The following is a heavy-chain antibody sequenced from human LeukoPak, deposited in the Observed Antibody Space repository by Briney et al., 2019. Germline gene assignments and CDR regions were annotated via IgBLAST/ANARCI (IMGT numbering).Heavy chain of an antibody. V-gene: IGHV3-15*01. CDR2: IKSNSDGGTA. D-gene: IGHD2-15*01. CDR3: TTVTALLLWGLDV. CDR1: GFTFSNAW. J-gene: IGHJ6*02. Sequence: GGSLRLSCAASGFTFSNAWMSWVRQAPGKGLEWVGRIKSNSDGGTAEYGAPVKGRFTISRDDSKNTLYLRMNSLKTEDTAVYHCTTVTALLLWGLDVWGQGTTVTVSS.